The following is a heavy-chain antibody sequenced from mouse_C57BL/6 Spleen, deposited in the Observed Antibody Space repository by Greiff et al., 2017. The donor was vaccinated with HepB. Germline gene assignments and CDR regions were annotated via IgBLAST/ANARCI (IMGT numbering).Heavy chain of an antibody. CDR1: GFNFKNSY. CDR2: IDPANGNT. Sequence: EVQLQQSVAELVRPGASVKLSCTASGFNFKNSYMHWVKQRPEQGLEWIGRIDPANGNTNYAPKFQGKATITADTSSNTAYLQLSSLTSEDTAIYLCAGEGYDASWLAYWGQGTLVTVSA. J-gene: IGHJ3*01. V-gene: IGHV14-3*01. CDR3: AGEGYDASWLAY. D-gene: IGHD2-2*01.